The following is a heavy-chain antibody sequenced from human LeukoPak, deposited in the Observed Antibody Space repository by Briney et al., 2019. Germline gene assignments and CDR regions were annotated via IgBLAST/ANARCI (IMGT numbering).Heavy chain of an antibody. V-gene: IGHV4-39*07. CDR1: GGSISSSNYY. Sequence: SETLSLTCTVSGGSISSSNYYWGWIRQPPGKGLEWVGTIYYSGSTYYNPSLKSRVTISVDTSKNQFSLKLNSVTAADTAVYYCARDRDCSGGSCCSVLDYWGHGTLVTVSS. D-gene: IGHD2-15*01. CDR2: IYYSGST. J-gene: IGHJ4*01. CDR3: ARDRDCSGGSCCSVLDY.